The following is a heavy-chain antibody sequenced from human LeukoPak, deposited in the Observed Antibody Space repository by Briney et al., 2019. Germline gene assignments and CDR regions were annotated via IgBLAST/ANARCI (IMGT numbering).Heavy chain of an antibody. D-gene: IGHD2-2*01. J-gene: IGHJ6*02. CDR3: AKDPDRRSWEYQLLSSV. V-gene: IGHV1-8*01. Sequence: ASVKVSCKASGYTFTSYDINWVRQAPGQGLEWMGWMNPNSGNTGYVQKFQGRVTMTRNTSISTAYMELSSLRAEDTAVYYCAKDPDRRSWEYQLLSSVWGQGTTVTVSS. CDR2: MNPNSGNT. CDR1: GYTFTSYD.